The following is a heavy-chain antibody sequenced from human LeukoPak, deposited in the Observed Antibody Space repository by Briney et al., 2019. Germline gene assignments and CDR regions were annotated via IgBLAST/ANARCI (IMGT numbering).Heavy chain of an antibody. Sequence: ASVTLSCKASGYTLTDFYIHWVRQAPGQGLEWMGWINPKSGDTNYAQKFQGRVTVTTATSINTAYMELSRLRSDDTALYYCARGGHYYFDRSGYLNGAFAIWGQGTLVTVSS. CDR3: ARGGHYYFDRSGYLNGAFAI. D-gene: IGHD3-22*01. CDR1: GYTLTDFY. J-gene: IGHJ3*02. V-gene: IGHV1-2*02. CDR2: INPKSGDT.